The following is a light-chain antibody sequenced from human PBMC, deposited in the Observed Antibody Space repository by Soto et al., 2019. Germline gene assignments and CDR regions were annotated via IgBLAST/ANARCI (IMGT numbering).Light chain of an antibody. CDR1: QSVSSSY. CDR2: GAY. J-gene: IGKJ1*01. Sequence: EIRSAQSPSTLSLSPGGRATLSSRASQSVSSSYLAWYQQKPGQAHRLLIYGAYSRATGIQDRFSGSGSGTDFTLTIRRLEPEDFAVYYCKQYGSSRWTFGQGTKVDIK. V-gene: IGKV3-20*01. CDR3: KQYGSSRWT.